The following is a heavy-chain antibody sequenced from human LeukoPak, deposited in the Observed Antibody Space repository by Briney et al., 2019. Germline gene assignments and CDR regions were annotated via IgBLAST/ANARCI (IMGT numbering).Heavy chain of an antibody. J-gene: IGHJ6*02. CDR1: GFTFSSYG. CDR2: IRYDGSNK. Sequence: GGSLRLSCAASGFTFSSYGMQWVRQAPGKGLVGVAVIRYDGSNKYYADSVKGRFTISRDNSKNTLYLQMNSLRGEDTAVYYCASLAVAGTSNYYYGMDVWGQGTTVTVSS. CDR3: ASLAVAGTSNYYYGMDV. V-gene: IGHV3-33*01. D-gene: IGHD6-19*01.